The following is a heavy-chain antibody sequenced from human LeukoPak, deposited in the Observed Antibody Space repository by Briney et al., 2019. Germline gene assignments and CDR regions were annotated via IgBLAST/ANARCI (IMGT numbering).Heavy chain of an antibody. CDR3: ARGDIASFYYYMDV. D-gene: IGHD5-12*01. Sequence: GGSLRLSCAASGFTFSSYSMNWVRQAPGKGLEWVSSISSSSSYIYYADSVKGRFTISRDNAKNSLYLQMNSLRAEDTAVYYCARGDIASFYYYMDVWGKGTTVTISS. V-gene: IGHV3-21*01. CDR2: ISSSSSYI. CDR1: GFTFSSYS. J-gene: IGHJ6*03.